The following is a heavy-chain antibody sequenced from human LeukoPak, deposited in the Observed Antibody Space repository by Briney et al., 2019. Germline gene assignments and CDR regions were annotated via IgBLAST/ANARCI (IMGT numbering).Heavy chain of an antibody. Sequence: SETLSLTCAFYGGSFSGYYWSWIRQPPGKGLEWIGEINHSESTNYNPSLKIRVTISVDTSKNQFSLKLSSVTAAGTAVYYCARAIMIAVAEAGNYYFDYWGQGNLGTVSS. CDR1: GGSFSGYY. V-gene: IGHV4-34*01. D-gene: IGHD6-19*01. CDR3: ARAIMIAVAEAGNYYFDY. J-gene: IGHJ4*02. CDR2: INHSEST.